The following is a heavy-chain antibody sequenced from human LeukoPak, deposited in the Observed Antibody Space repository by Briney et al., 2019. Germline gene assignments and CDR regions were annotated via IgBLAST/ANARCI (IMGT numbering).Heavy chain of an antibody. J-gene: IGHJ4*02. D-gene: IGHD5-24*01. V-gene: IGHV3-20*04. CDR2: INYNGAIT. CDR3: AGESERNGYNPRGYFDY. CDR1: GFTFVDYG. Sequence: GGSLRLSCATSGFTFVDYGLSWVRRAPGKGLEWLCAINYNGAITDYADSVKGRFTISRDNAKNSLYLQMNSLRAEDTAVYYWAGESERNGYNPRGYFDYWAKETLVTVS.